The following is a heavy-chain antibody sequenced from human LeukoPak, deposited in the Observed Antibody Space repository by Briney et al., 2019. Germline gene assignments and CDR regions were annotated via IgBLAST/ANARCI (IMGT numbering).Heavy chain of an antibody. Sequence: SETLSLTCTVSGGSISSTYWNWIRQPPGKGLEWIGYIYYSGSTKYNPSLKSRVTISVDSSKNQFSLKLSSVTAADTAVYYCAREEKSTSGPWCDPWGPGTLVTASS. J-gene: IGHJ5*02. V-gene: IGHV4-59*01. CDR2: IYYSGST. CDR3: AREEKSTSGPWCDP. CDR1: GGSISSTY. D-gene: IGHD2/OR15-2a*01.